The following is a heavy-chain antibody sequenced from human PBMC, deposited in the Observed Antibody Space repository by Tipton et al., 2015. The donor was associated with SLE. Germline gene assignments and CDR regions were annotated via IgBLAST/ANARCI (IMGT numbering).Heavy chain of an antibody. V-gene: IGHV4-39*01. J-gene: IGHJ5*02. Sequence: TLSLTCIVSGGSISSSSYYYNYWGWVRQTPGKGLEWIGSLYYSGSTYYNPSLKSRVTISVDPSNNQISLRLSSMTAADTAVYYCVRLGTYYRSGNYYPNWNDPWGQGTLVTVSS. D-gene: IGHD3-10*01. CDR1: GGSISSSSYYYNY. CDR3: VRLGTYYRSGNYYPNWNDP. CDR2: LYYSGST.